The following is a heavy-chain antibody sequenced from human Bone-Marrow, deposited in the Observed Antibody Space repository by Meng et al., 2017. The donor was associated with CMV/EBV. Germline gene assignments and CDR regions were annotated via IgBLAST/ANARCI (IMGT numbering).Heavy chain of an antibody. V-gene: IGHV4-34*01. CDR1: GGSFSGYY. CDR2: INHSGST. D-gene: IGHD6-13*01. CDR3: ARGRGSSSLYYYYGMDV. J-gene: IGHJ6*02. Sequence: SETLSLTCAVYGGSFSGYYWSWIRQPPGKGLEWIREINHSGSTNYNPSLKSRVTISVDTSKNQFSLKLSSVTAADTAVYYCARGRGSSSLYYYYGMDVWGQGTTDTVSS.